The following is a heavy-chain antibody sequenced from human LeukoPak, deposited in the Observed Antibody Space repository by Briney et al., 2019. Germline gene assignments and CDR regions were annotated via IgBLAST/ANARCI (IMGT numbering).Heavy chain of an antibody. V-gene: IGHV3-15*01. CDR2: IKSKTGGGTT. J-gene: IGHJ4*02. CDR3: TLWFGES. CDR1: GFTVSNSW. Sequence: GGSLRLSCEGSGFTVSNSWMSWVRQAPGKGLEWVGRIKSKTGGGTTDYTAPVKGRFTISRDDSKNTLYLQMNSLRTEDTALYYCTLWFGESRGQGTLVTVSS. D-gene: IGHD3-10*01.